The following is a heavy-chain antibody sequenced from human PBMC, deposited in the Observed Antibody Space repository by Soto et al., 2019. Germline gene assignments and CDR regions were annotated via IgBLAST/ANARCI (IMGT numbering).Heavy chain of an antibody. J-gene: IGHJ6*02. D-gene: IGHD5-18*01. CDR2: ISGYNGNT. Sequence: QVQLVQSGAEVMTPGASVKVSCKASGYTFSNFGLSWVRQAPGQGLEWMGWISGYNGNTNSAEKFQGRVTTTTDTSTSTAYMEVRSLTSDDTAVYYCARDKGYGFGWSSSSGMDVWGQGTTVTVS. CDR1: GYTFSNFG. V-gene: IGHV1-18*01. CDR3: ARDKGYGFGWSSSSGMDV.